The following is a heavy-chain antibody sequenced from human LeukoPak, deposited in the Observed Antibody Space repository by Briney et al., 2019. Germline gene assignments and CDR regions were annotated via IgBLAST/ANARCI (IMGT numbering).Heavy chain of an antibody. CDR3: ARHSGWRRKWELLTSPLEADY. V-gene: IGHV5-51*01. Sequence: GESLKISCKGSGYSFATYWIGWVRQMPGKGLEWMGIIYPGDSDTRYSPSFQGQVTISADKSISTAYLHWSSLKASDTAMYYCARHSGWRRKWELLTSPLEADYWGQGTLVTVSS. CDR2: IYPGDSDT. J-gene: IGHJ4*02. CDR1: GYSFATYW. D-gene: IGHD1-26*01.